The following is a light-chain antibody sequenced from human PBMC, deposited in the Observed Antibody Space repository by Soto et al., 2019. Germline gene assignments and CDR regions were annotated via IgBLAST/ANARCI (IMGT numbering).Light chain of an antibody. V-gene: IGKV3-15*01. CDR3: QEYSSWPLT. Sequence: EIVMTQSPATRSVSPGERATLSCRATQTVSTKLAWYQQKPGQAPRLLIYGASTGATGIPARFSGSGSGTEFTLIISSLQSEDFSVYYCQEYSSWPLTFGGGTKVEIK. CDR1: QTVSTK. CDR2: GAS. J-gene: IGKJ4*01.